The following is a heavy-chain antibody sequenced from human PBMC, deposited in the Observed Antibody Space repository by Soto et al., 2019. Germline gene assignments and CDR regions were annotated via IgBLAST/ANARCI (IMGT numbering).Heavy chain of an antibody. CDR3: ARDWVDTAMGDLEVGYFDY. V-gene: IGHV3-11*06. D-gene: IGHD5-18*01. J-gene: IGHJ4*02. CDR2: ISSSSSYI. Sequence: PGGSLRLSCAASGFTFSDYYMSWIRQAPGKGLEWVSYISSSSSYINYADSVKGRFTISRDNAKNSLYLQMNSLRAENTAVYYCARDWVDTAMGDLEVGYFDYWGQGTLVTVSS. CDR1: GFTFSDYY.